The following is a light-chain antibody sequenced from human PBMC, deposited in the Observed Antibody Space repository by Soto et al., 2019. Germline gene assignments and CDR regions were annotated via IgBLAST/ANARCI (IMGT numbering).Light chain of an antibody. J-gene: IGKJ1*01. CDR2: AAS. CDR1: QSISSRH. CDR3: QHYDTSLRT. V-gene: IGKV3-20*01. Sequence: EIVLTQSPGTLSLSPGERATLSCRASQSISSRHLAWYQQKPGQAPRLLIYAASTRATDIPDKFSGSGSGADFTLSISRLEPEDFAVYYCQHYDTSLRTFGTGTKVEI.